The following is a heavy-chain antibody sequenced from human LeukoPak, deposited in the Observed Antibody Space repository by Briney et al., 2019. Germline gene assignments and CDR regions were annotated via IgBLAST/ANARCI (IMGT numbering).Heavy chain of an antibody. J-gene: IGHJ4*02. CDR3: TLIQGWGSGNDYRDF. CDR1: GFSISNDW. Sequence: PGGSLRLSCAASGFSISNDWMSWVRHAPGKGLEWVTRVKSRSAGETTDYAAPVKGRFTISRDDSKNTLYLQMNSLKTEDTAVYYCTLIQGWGSGNDYRDFWGQGTLVTVSS. V-gene: IGHV3-15*01. D-gene: IGHD3-10*01. CDR2: VKSRSAGETT.